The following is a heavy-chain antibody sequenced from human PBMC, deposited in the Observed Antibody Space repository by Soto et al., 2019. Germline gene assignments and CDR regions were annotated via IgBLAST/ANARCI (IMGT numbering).Heavy chain of an antibody. Sequence: GESLKISCAASGFTFSSYSMNWVRQAPGKGLEWVSYISSSSSTIYYADSVKGRFTISRNNAKNSPYLQMNSLRDEYTAVYYCARYCSGGSCGSDAFDIWGQGTMVTVSS. CDR2: ISSSSSTI. CDR1: GFTFSSYS. CDR3: ARYCSGGSCGSDAFDI. V-gene: IGHV3-48*02. D-gene: IGHD2-15*01. J-gene: IGHJ3*02.